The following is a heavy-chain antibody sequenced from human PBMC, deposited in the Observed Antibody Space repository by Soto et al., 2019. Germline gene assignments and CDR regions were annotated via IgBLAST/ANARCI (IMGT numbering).Heavy chain of an antibody. CDR2: IYYSGST. J-gene: IGHJ4*02. V-gene: IGHV4-39*01. CDR1: GGSISSSIYY. CDR3: ARQVNIVAPDY. Sequence: PSETLSLTCTVSGGSISSSIYYWGWIRQPPGKGLEWIGSIYYSGSTYYNPSLKSRVTISVDTSKNQFSLKLSSVTAADTAVYYCARQVNIVAPDYWGQGTLVTVSS. D-gene: IGHD5-12*01.